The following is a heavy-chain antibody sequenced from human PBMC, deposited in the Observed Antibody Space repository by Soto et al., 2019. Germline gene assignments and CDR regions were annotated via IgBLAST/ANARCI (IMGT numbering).Heavy chain of an antibody. V-gene: IGHV3-33*01. D-gene: IGHD4-17*01. CDR1: GFTFSSYG. CDR3: ARARIYGDYHYGMDV. CDR2: IWYDGSNK. J-gene: IGHJ6*02. Sequence: QVQLVESGGGVVQPGRSLRLSCAASGFTFSSYGMHWVRQAPGKGLEWVAVIWYDGSNKYYADSVKGRFTISRDNSKNTLYLQMNSLRAEDTAVYYCARARIYGDYHYGMDVWGQGTTVTVSS.